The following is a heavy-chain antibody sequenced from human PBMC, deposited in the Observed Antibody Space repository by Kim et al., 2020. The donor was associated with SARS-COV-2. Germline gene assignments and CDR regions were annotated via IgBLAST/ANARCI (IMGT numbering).Heavy chain of an antibody. V-gene: IGHV4-31*03. CDR3: ARGPEAADVPTYYFDY. CDR1: GGSISSGGYY. Sequence: SETLSLTCTVSGGSISSGGYYWSWIRQHPGKGLEWIGYIYYSGSTYYNPSLKSRVTISVDTSKNQFSLKLSSVTAADTAVYYCARGPEAADVPTYYFDYWGQGTLVTVSS. CDR2: IYYSGST. J-gene: IGHJ4*02. D-gene: IGHD6-13*01.